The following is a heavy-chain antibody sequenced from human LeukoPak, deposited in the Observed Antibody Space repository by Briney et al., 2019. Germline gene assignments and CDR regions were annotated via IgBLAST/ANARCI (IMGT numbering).Heavy chain of an antibody. CDR2: IYYSGST. CDR1: GGSISSGGYY. J-gene: IGHJ5*02. CDR3: AGLHSSGWYEEGHWFDP. Sequence: SETLSLTCTVSGGSISSGGYYWSWIRQHPGKGLEWIGYIYYSGSTYYNPSLKSRVTISVDTSKNQFSLKLSSVTAADTAVYYCAGLHSSGWYEEGHWFDPWGQGTLVTVSS. V-gene: IGHV4-31*03. D-gene: IGHD6-19*01.